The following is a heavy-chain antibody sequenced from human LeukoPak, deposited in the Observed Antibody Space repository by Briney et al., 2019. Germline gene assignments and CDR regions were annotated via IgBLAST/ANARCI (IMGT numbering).Heavy chain of an antibody. J-gene: IGHJ5*02. CDR1: AGSICNSY. CDR3: VRGPGRGYDLEP. V-gene: IGHV4-4*08. CDR2: ISTGGDI. D-gene: IGHD3-22*01. Sequence: SETLSLTCAVSAGSICNSYCSWARQPPGKGLQFIGYISTGGDINYNPSLRSRATMSINPSNNQLSLTLTSVTTADTAVYFCVRGPGRGYDLEPWGQGSLVTVYS.